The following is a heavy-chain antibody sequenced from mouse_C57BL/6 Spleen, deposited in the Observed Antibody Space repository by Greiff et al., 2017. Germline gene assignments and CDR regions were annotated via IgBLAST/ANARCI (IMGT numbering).Heavy chain of an antibody. Sequence: EVKLVESGEGLVKPGGSLKLPCAAFGFTFSSNALSWFRQSPEKRLEWVAYISSGGDYIYYADTVKGRFTISRDNARNTLYLQMSSLKSEDTAMYYCTREGYYLPFAYWGQGTLVTVSA. V-gene: IGHV5-9-1*02. J-gene: IGHJ3*01. CDR1: GFTFSSNA. CDR2: ISSGGDYI. D-gene: IGHD2-3*01. CDR3: TREGYYLPFAY.